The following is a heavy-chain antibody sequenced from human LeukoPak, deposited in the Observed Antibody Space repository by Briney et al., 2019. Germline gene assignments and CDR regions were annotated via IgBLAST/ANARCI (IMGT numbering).Heavy chain of an antibody. CDR3: ARDERVDYGDYFDY. V-gene: IGHV3-33*08. Sequence: SGGSLRLSCAASGFTFSSCSMNWVRQAPGKGLEWVAVIWYDGSNKYYADSVKGRFTISRDNSKNTLYLQMNSLRAEDTAVYYCARDERVDYGDYFDYWGQGTLVTVSS. D-gene: IGHD3-16*01. J-gene: IGHJ4*02. CDR1: GFTFSSCS. CDR2: IWYDGSNK.